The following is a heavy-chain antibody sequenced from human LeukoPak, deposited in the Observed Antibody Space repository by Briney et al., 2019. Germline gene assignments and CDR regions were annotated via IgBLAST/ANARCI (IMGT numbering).Heavy chain of an antibody. Sequence: ASVKVSRKVSGYSLTDLSMHWVRQAPGKGLEWMGAFDADDGEATYAQKLQGRVTVTEDTSADTAYMELNSLTSEDTAVYYCAAQVFIEAAGTGDYYFSMDVWGKGTTVTVSS. CDR3: AAQVFIEAAGTGDYYFSMDV. J-gene: IGHJ6*03. D-gene: IGHD6-13*01. CDR1: GYSLTDLS. V-gene: IGHV1-24*01. CDR2: FDADDGEA.